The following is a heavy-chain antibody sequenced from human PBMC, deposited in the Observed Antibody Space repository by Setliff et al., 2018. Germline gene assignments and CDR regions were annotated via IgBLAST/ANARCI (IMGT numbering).Heavy chain of an antibody. J-gene: IGHJ4*02. D-gene: IGHD3-16*01. CDR2: IYYSGST. CDR1: GGSISSGSYY. CDR3: ARLRGAFDY. V-gene: IGHV4-61*01. Sequence: SETLSLTCTVSGGSISSGSYYWIWIRQPPGKRLEWIGYIYYSGSTNYNPSLESRVTISVDKSKNQFSLRLNSATAADTAVYYCARLRGAFDYWGQGTLVTVSS.